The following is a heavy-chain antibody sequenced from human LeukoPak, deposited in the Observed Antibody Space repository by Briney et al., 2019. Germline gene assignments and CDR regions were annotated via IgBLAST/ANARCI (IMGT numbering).Heavy chain of an antibody. CDR2: TSPCEDYP. J-gene: IGHJ3*01. D-gene: IGHD1-26*01. CDR3: AKVDPPIIEGGRGEAFDV. V-gene: IGHV1-18*01. CDR1: GYSFTKFG. Sequence: GASVKVSCKASGYSFTKFGITWARQAPGQGLQWMGWTSPCEDYPTYAQKFQGRVTMTTETSTNTAYMELRSLTSDVTAVYYCAKVDPPIIEGGRGEAFDVWGQGTLVTVSS.